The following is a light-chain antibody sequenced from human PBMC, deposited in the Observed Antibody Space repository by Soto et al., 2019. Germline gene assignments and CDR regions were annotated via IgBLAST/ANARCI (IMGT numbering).Light chain of an antibody. CDR3: QQYGTSPRT. CDR1: QSVSSSY. Sequence: PGERATLSCRASQSVSSSYLAWYQQKPGQAPRLLIYGASSRAAGIPDRFSGSGSGTDFTLTISRLEPEDFAVYYCQQYGTSPRTFGQGTKVEIK. CDR2: GAS. J-gene: IGKJ1*01. V-gene: IGKV3-20*01.